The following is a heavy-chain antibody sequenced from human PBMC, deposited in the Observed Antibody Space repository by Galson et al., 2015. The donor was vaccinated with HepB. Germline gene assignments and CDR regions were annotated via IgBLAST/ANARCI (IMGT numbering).Heavy chain of an antibody. CDR1: GFTFGDYA. CDR3: TRGGSGSYAYTWFDP. Sequence: SLRLSCAGSGFTFGDYAMSWFRQAPGKGLEWVGFITSKAYGETTEYAASVRGRFTISRDDSKTIAYLQMNSLKSEDTAVYYCTRGGSGSYAYTWFDPWGHGTLVTVSS. J-gene: IGHJ5*02. CDR2: ITSKAYGETT. V-gene: IGHV3-49*03. D-gene: IGHD3-10*01.